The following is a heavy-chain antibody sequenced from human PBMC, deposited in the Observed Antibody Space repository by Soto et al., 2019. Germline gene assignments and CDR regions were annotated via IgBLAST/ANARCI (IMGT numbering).Heavy chain of an antibody. CDR2: IFYSGTT. J-gene: IGHJ5*02. V-gene: IGHV4-30-4*01. Sequence: QVQLQESGPGLVKPSQTLSLTCTVSGGSVSSGDHYWSWIRQPPGKGLECIGDIFYSGTTYYNPSRKSRVTLSVDTSKNQFSLKLNSVPAADTAVYYCARITSAFGPWGQGTLVTVSS. CDR3: ARITSAFGP. CDR1: GGSVSSGDHY. D-gene: IGHD2-2*01.